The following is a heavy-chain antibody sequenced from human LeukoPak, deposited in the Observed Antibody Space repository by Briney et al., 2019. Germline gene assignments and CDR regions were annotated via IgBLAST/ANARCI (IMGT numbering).Heavy chain of an antibody. CDR2: IKAKAHGGTI. CDR3: TTDGVGVEGATYDN. V-gene: IGHV3-15*01. J-gene: IGHJ4*02. CDR1: GFTFINAW. D-gene: IGHD1-26*01. Sequence: GGSLRLSCAASGFTFINAWMAWVRQAPGKGLEWVGRIKAKAHGGTIEYAAPVKGRFTISRDDSKNTLYLQMNNLKTEDTAVYYCTTDGVGVEGATYDNWGQGTLVSVSS.